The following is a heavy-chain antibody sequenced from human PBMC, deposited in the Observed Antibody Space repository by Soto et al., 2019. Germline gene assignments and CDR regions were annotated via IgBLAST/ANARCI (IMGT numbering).Heavy chain of an antibody. CDR1: GYTFTSYG. Sequence: QVQLVQSGAEVKKPGASVKVSCKASGYTFTSYGISWVRQAPGQGLEWMGWISAYNGNTNYAQKLQGRVTMTTDTSTTKADMQERRMRSDDTAVYYYATDALEYDIMPDYYGSQGWRLYYFDYWGQGTLVTVSS. D-gene: IGHD3-9*01. CDR2: ISAYNGNT. CDR3: ATDALEYDIMPDYYGSQGWRLYYFDY. V-gene: IGHV1-18*01. J-gene: IGHJ4*02.